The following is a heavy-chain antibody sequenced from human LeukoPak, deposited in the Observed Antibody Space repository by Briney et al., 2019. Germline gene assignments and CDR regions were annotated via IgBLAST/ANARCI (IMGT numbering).Heavy chain of an antibody. J-gene: IGHJ4*02. CDR2: INPSGGST. Sequence: ASVKVSCKASGYTFTSYYMHWVRQAPGQGHEWMAIINPSGGSTNYAQKFQGRVTMTRDTSTSTVYMELSSLRSEDTAVYYCARDPRPSYDSSDYYYPGDYWGQGTLVTVSS. D-gene: IGHD3-22*01. V-gene: IGHV1-46*01. CDR3: ARDPRPSYDSSDYYYPGDY. CDR1: GYTFTSYY.